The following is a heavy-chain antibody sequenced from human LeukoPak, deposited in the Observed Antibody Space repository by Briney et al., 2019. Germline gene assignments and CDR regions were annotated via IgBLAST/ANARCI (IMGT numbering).Heavy chain of an antibody. CDR2: INANSGST. V-gene: IGHV1-2*02. CDR3: ARELAGEHYKDD. D-gene: IGHD6-19*01. J-gene: IGHJ4*02. Sequence: ASVKVSCKASGYTFTGYYMHWVRQAPGQGLEWMGWINANSGSTNYAQKLQGRVTTTTDTSISTAYMELSRLRADDTAVYYCARELAGEHYKDDWGQGTPLTVPS. CDR1: GYTFTGYY.